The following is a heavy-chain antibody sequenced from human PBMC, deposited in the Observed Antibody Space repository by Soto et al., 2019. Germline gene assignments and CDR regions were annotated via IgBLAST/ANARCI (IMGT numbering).Heavy chain of an antibody. V-gene: IGHV1-3*01. CDR3: ARDLGGWPDY. CDR2: INAGNGNT. D-gene: IGHD6-19*01. J-gene: IGHJ4*02. Sequence: QVQLVQSGAEVKKPGASVKVSCKASGYTFTSYAIHWVRQAPGQRLEWMGWINAGNGNTKYSQKFQDRVTITRDTSASTAYMELSSLRSQDTAVYYCARDLGGWPDYWGQGTLVTVSS. CDR1: GYTFTSYA.